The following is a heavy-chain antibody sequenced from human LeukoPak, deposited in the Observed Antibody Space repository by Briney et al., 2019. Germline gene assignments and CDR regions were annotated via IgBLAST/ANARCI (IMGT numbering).Heavy chain of an antibody. CDR3: ARGFGYGTYWVCAPLYFDL. D-gene: IGHD5-12*01. J-gene: IGHJ2*01. Sequence: SENLSLTCAGYGGSFSGYYWSWIRQPPGKGLEWIVEINHSGSTNYNPSLRSRVTISVDTSKNHFSLKLSSVTAADTAVYYCARGFGYGTYWVCAPLYFDLWGRGTLVTVSS. CDR1: GGSFSGYY. V-gene: IGHV4-34*01. CDR2: INHSGST.